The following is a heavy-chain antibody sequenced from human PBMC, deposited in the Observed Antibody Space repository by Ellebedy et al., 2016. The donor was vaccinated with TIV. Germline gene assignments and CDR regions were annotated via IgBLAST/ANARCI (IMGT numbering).Heavy chain of an antibody. CDR2: IIPILDIA. CDR3: ARGISGSGNYYPNWFDP. V-gene: IGHV1-69*10. CDR1: GGTFSSYA. D-gene: IGHD3-10*01. Sequence: AASVKASCKASGGTFSSYAVSWVRQAPGQGLEWMGGIIPILDIANYAQKFQGRVTITADKSTTTAYMELSSLRSEDTAVYFCARGISGSGNYYPNWFDPWGQGTLVTVSS. J-gene: IGHJ5*02.